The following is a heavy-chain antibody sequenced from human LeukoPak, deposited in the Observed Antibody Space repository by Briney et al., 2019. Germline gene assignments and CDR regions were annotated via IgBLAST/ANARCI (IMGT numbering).Heavy chain of an antibody. CDR1: GYTFTSYD. J-gene: IGHJ6*02. CDR3: AREMGGYSGYDDYYYGMDV. D-gene: IGHD5-12*01. CDR2: MNPNSGNT. Sequence: ASVKVSCKASGYTFTSYDINWVRQATGQGLEWMGWMNPNSGNTGYAQKFQGRVTMTRSTSISTAYMELSSLRSEDTAVYYCAREMGGYSGYDDYYYGMDVWGQGTTVTVSS. V-gene: IGHV1-8*01.